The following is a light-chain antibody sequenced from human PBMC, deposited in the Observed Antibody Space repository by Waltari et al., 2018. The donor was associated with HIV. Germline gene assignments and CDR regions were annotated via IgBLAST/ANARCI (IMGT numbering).Light chain of an antibody. CDR1: TGAVTSGHY. CDR2: DTS. CDR3: LLSYSGARGV. Sequence: QAVVTQEPSLTVSPGGTVTLTCGSSTGAVTSGHYPYWFQQKPGQAPRTLIYDTSNKHSCTPARFSCSLLGGKAALTLSGAQPEDEAEYYCLLSYSGARGVFGGGTKLTVL. V-gene: IGLV7-46*01. J-gene: IGLJ2*01.